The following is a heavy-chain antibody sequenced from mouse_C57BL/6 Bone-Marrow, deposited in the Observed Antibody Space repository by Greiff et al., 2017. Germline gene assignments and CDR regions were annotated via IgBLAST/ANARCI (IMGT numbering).Heavy chain of an antibody. J-gene: IGHJ3*01. Sequence: VQGVESGPGLVQPSQSLSITCTVSGFSLTSYGVHWVRQSPGKGLEWLGVIWSGGSTDYNAAFISRLSISKDNSKSQVFFKMNSLQADDTAIYYCARSYYDYDGVAYWGQGTLVTVSA. V-gene: IGHV2-2*01. D-gene: IGHD2-4*01. CDR2: IWSGGST. CDR3: ARSYYDYDGVAY. CDR1: GFSLTSYG.